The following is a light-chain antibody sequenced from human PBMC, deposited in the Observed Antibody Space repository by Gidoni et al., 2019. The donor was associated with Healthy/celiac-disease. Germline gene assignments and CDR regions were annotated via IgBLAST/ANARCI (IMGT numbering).Light chain of an antibody. V-gene: IGKV3-11*01. J-gene: IGKJ5*01. CDR3: QQRSNWPPT. CDR1: QSVSSY. Sequence: ELVLTQSPATLSLSPGERATLSCRASQSVSSYLAWYQQKPGQAPRLLIYDASNRATGIPARFSGSGFGTDFTLTISSLEPEDFAVYYCQQRSNWPPTFGQGTRLEIK. CDR2: DAS.